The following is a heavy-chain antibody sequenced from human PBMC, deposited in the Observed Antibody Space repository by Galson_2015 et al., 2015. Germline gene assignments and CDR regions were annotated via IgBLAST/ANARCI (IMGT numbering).Heavy chain of an antibody. V-gene: IGHV3-11*04. Sequence: SLRLSCAASGFTFSNAWMSWVRQAPGKGLEWVSCISTSGSTIYYAASVRGRFTISRDNAKNSLYLQMNSLRAEDTAVYYCARRSSTVSLDYWGQGTLVTVSS. CDR3: ARRSSTVSLDY. D-gene: IGHD4-17*01. CDR1: GFTFSNAW. CDR2: ISTSGSTI. J-gene: IGHJ4*02.